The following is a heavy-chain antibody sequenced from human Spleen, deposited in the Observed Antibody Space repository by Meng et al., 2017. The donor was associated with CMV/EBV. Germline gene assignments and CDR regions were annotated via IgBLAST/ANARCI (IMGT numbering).Heavy chain of an antibody. CDR2: ISSSGSTI. CDR3: AREKGDYGGYYHYAMDV. Sequence: GESLKISCAASGFTFSSYEMNWVRQAPGKGLEWVSYISSSGSTIYYADSVKGRFTISRDNAKNSLYLQMNSLRAEDTAVYYCAREKGDYGGYYHYAMDVWGQGTTVTVSS. CDR1: GFTFSSYE. J-gene: IGHJ6*02. D-gene: IGHD4-23*01. V-gene: IGHV3-48*03.